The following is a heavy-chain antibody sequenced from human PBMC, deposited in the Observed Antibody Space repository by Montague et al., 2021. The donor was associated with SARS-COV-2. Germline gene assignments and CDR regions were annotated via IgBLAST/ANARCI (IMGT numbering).Heavy chain of an antibody. V-gene: IGHV4-59*01. D-gene: IGHD6-6*01. CDR3: ARGREYSSSAGFDY. Sequence: SETLSLTCTVSGGSISSYYWSWIRQPPGKGREWIGYIYYSGSTXXXPSXXXRVTISVDTYKNQFSLKLIAVTAADTAVYYCARGREYSSSAGFDYWGQGTLVTVSS. CDR2: IYYSGST. J-gene: IGHJ4*02. CDR1: GGSISSYY.